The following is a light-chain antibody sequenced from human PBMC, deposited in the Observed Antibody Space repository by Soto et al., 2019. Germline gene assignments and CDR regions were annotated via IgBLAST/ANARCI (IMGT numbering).Light chain of an antibody. CDR3: SSYTGSSTAVV. Sequence: QSALTQPASVSGSPGQSVTISCIGTSSDIGAYNFVSWYQHHPGKAPKLMIYGVDNRPSGVSSRFSGSKSGNTASLTISGLQAEDEADYYCSSYTGSSTAVVFGGGTKVTVL. V-gene: IGLV2-14*03. J-gene: IGLJ2*01. CDR2: GVD. CDR1: SSDIGAYNF.